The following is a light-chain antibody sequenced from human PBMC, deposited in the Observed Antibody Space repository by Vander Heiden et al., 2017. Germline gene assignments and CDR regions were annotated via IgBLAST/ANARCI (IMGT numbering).Light chain of an antibody. Sequence: DIQMTQSPSSLSASVGDRVTITCRASQSISSYLNWYQQKPGKAPKLLIYAASTLQGGVSSRFSGRGSGTDFTLTISSLQPEDFATYYCQQSDSTPWTFGHGTTVEIK. CDR3: QQSDSTPWT. J-gene: IGKJ1*01. CDR1: QSISSY. V-gene: IGKV1-39*01. CDR2: AAS.